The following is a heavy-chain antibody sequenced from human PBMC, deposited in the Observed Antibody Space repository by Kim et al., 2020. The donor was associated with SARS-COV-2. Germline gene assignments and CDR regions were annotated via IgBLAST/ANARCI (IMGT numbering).Heavy chain of an antibody. J-gene: IGHJ3*02. V-gene: IGHV1-2*06. D-gene: IGHD4-17*01. CDR3: ARSSDDYGGNSGLLCAFDI. CDR1: GYTFTGYY. CDR2: INPNSGGT. Sequence: ASVKVSCKASGYTFTGYYMHWVRQAPGQGLEWMGRINPNSGGTNYAQKFQGRVTMTRDTSISTAYMELSRLRSDDTAVYYCARSSDDYGGNSGLLCAFDIWGQGTMVTVSS.